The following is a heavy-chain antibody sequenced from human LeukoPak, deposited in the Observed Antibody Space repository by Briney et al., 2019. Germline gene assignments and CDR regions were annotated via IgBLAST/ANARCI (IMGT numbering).Heavy chain of an antibody. CDR2: IIPIFGTA. J-gene: IGHJ6*03. D-gene: IGHD3-3*01. CDR1: GGTFSSYA. V-gene: IGHV1-69*05. CDR3: ATYDFWSGPYYYYYMDV. Sequence: ASVKVSRKASGGTFSSYAISWVRQAPGQGLEWMGGIIPIFGTANYAQKFQGRVTITTDESTSTAYMELSSLRSEDTAVYYCATYDFWSGPYYYYYMDVWGKGTTVTVSS.